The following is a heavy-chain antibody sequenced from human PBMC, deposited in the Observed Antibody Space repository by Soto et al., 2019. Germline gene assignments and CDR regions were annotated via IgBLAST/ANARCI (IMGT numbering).Heavy chain of an antibody. D-gene: IGHD6-13*01. J-gene: IGHJ4*02. V-gene: IGHV3-9*01. CDR1: GFTFADFA. CDR3: IKDRGSRWRGKLDN. CDR2: INWDGGNI. Sequence: EVQLVESGGGLVQPGRSLRLSCAASGFTFADFAMHWVRQAPGKGLEWVSGINWDGGNIGYADSLKGRFTISRDNAKNSLYLQMNSMTVEDTALYYCIKDRGSRWRGKLDNWGQGTLVPVSS.